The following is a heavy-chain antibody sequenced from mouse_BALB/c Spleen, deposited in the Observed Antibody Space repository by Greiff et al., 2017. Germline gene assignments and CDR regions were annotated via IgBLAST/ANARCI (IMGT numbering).Heavy chain of an antibody. Sequence: VQLVESGAELVKPGASVKLSCKTSGYTFTSYWIQWVKQRPGQGLGWIGEIFPGTGTTYYNEKFKGKATLTIDTSSSTAYMQLSSLTSEDSAVYFCARSYGNYELAYWGQGTLVTVSA. D-gene: IGHD2-10*02. V-gene: IGHV1S132*01. J-gene: IGHJ3*01. CDR2: IFPGTGTT. CDR3: ARSYGNYELAY. CDR1: GYTFTSYW.